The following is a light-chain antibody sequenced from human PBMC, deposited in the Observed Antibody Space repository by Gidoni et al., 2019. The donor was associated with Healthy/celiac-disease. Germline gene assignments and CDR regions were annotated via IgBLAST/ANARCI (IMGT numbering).Light chain of an antibody. J-gene: IGKJ2*01. CDR3: QQYGSSPPYT. CDR1: QSVSSSY. Sequence: EIVLTQPPRTLSLSPGERASLSCRASQSVSSSYLAWYQQKPGQAPRLLIYGASSMASGIPERFSGSGSGTDFTLTISRLEPEDFAVYYCQQYGSSPPYTFGQGTKLEIK. CDR2: GAS. V-gene: IGKV3-20*01.